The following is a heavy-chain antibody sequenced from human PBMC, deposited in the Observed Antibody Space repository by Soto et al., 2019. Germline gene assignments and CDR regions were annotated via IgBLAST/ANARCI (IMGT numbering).Heavy chain of an antibody. CDR2: IRFDGSNI. CDR3: AREGVGGPPSGGYLDY. V-gene: IGHV3-33*01. CDR1: GSIFRGYG. D-gene: IGHD2-15*01. J-gene: IGHJ4*02. Sequence: QVQLVESGGGVVQPGRSLRLSCAASGSIFRGYGMHWVRQAPGKGLEWVAVIRFDGSNINYADSVMGRFTISRDNSKNVLYLERIGLRVEDRAVYYWAREGVGGPPSGGYLDYGGKGTRVPVPS.